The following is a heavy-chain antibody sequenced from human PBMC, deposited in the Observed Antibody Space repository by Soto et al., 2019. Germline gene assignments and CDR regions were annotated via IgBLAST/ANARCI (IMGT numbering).Heavy chain of an antibody. V-gene: IGHV3-74*01. D-gene: IGHD2-21*01. CDR2: INEDGSEI. CDR1: GFTFSSNW. J-gene: IGHJ4*02. CDR3: ARDGEGY. Sequence: EVHLVESGGGLVQPGGSLRLSCVASGFTFSSNWMHWVRQVPGRGLVWVSRINEDGSEINYADSVEGRFTVSRDNTKNTLYLQMNGLRADDTAVYYCARDGEGYWGQGTLVTVSS.